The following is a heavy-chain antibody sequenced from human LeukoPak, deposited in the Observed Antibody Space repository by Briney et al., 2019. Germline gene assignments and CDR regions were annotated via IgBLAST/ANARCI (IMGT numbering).Heavy chain of an antibody. CDR1: GYTVIGYF. J-gene: IGHJ1*01. V-gene: IGHV1-2*02. D-gene: IGHD6-19*01. Sequence: ASVKVSCKASGYTVIGYFMHWVRQAPGQGLEWMGWINPNSGGTNYAQKFQGRVTMTRDTSINTAYMELSSLRSDDTAVYYCARLTDSSGWFAKYFQHWGQGTLVTVSS. CDR3: ARLTDSSGWFAKYFQH. CDR2: INPNSGGT.